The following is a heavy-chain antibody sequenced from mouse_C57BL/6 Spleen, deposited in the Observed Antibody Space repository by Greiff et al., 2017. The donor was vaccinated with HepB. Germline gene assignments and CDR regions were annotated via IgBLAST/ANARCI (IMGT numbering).Heavy chain of an antibody. CDR1: GFNIKDDY. CDR2: IDPENGDT. Sequence: EVMLVESGAELVRPGASVKLSCTASGFNIKDDYMHWVKQRPEQGLEWIGWIDPENGDTEYASKFQGKATITADTSSNTAYLQLSSLTSEDTAVYYCTTLRDYYGSSRGYAMDYWGQGTSVTVSS. V-gene: IGHV14-4*01. CDR3: TTLRDYYGSSRGYAMDY. D-gene: IGHD1-1*01. J-gene: IGHJ4*01.